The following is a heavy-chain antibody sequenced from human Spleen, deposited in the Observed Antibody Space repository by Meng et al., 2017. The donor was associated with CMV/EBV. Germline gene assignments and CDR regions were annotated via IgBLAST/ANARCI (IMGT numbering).Heavy chain of an antibody. D-gene: IGHD1-26*01. Sequence: SGFTFNDYVMHWVRQAPGKGLEWVAFIRYDGSNKYYADSVKGRFTISRDNSKNTLYLQMNSLRAEDTAVYYCAKSGSYFLENWFDPWGQGTLVTVSS. CDR1: GFTFNDYV. V-gene: IGHV3-30*02. CDR3: AKSGSYFLENWFDP. CDR2: IRYDGSNK. J-gene: IGHJ5*02.